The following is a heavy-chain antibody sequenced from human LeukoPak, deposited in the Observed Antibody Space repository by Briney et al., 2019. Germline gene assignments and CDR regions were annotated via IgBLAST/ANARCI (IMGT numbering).Heavy chain of an antibody. J-gene: IGHJ4*02. V-gene: IGHV4-4*02. CDR2: IYHSGST. CDR1: GASISSGYW. CDR3: ARDMGDPSGYSYAIEY. D-gene: IGHD5-18*01. Sequence: SETLSLTCAVSGASISSGYWWSWVRQPPGKGLEWIGEIYHSGSTNHNPSLKSRVTISVDKSKSQFSLNLSSVTAADTAVYYCARDMGDPSGYSYAIEYWGQGTLVTVSS.